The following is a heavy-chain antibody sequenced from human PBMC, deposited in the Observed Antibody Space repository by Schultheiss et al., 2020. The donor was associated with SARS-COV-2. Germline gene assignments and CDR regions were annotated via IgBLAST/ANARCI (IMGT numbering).Heavy chain of an antibody. J-gene: IGHJ4*02. D-gene: IGHD3-9*01. Sequence: SETLSLTCTVSGGSISSGGYHWSWIRQYPGKGLEWIGYIYYSGSTNYNPSLKSRVTISVDTSKNQFSLKLSSVTAADTAVYYCARGYYDILTGYYYFDYWGQGTLVTVSS. V-gene: IGHV4-61*08. CDR2: IYYSGST. CDR3: ARGYYDILTGYYYFDY. CDR1: GGSISSGGYH.